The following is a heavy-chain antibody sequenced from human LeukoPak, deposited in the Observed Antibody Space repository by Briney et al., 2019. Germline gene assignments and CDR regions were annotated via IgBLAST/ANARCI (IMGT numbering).Heavy chain of an antibody. D-gene: IGHD2-21*02. CDR2: ISTSGGST. CDR3: AKATTASPRNFDY. J-gene: IGHJ4*02. Sequence: GGSLRDSCAASGFTFSSYAMSWVRQAPGKGLEWVSSISTSGGSTYYADSVKGRFTISRDNSKNTLHLQMNGLRAEDTAVYYCAKATTASPRNFDYWGQGPLVTVSS. CDR1: GFTFSSYA. V-gene: IGHV3-23*01.